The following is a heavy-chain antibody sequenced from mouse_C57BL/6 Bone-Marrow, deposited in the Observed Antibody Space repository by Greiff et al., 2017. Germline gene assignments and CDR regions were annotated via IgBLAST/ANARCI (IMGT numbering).Heavy chain of an antibody. CDR3: SSTWAYYAMDY. CDR1: GFSLTSYG. CDR2: IWSGGST. J-gene: IGHJ4*01. Sequence: VKLVESGPGLVQPSQCLSITCTVSGFSLTSYGVHWVRQSPGKGLEWLGVIWSGGSTDYNAAFISRLSISKDNYKSQVFFKMNSLQANDTAIYYCSSTWAYYAMDYWGQGTSVTVSS. D-gene: IGHD4-1*01. V-gene: IGHV2-2*02.